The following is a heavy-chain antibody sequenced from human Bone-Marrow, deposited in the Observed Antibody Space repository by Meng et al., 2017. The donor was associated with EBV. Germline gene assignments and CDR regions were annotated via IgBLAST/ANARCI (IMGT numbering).Heavy chain of an antibody. Sequence: QVQLVQSGGEVNKPGSSVQVSCKTSGGTFRSDAISWVRQAPGQGLEWMGGLIPMSDAPHYAQKFQGRVTITADESTSTHYMDLSGLRSEDTAVYYCASESGRGFTPDYWGQGTLVTVSS. CDR2: LIPMSDAP. CDR3: ASESGRGFTPDY. V-gene: IGHV1-69*01. J-gene: IGHJ4*02. CDR1: GGTFRSDA. D-gene: IGHD3-10*01.